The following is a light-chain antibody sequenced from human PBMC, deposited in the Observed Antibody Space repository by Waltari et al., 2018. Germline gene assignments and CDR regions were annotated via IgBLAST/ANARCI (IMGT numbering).Light chain of an antibody. CDR1: QNLNTF. CDR2: VAS. Sequence: DIQMTQSPSTVSASLGDRVTITCRASQNLNTFLSWSQQKPGAVPNLLIYVASTLERGVPSRFSGSGSGTPFTLTISGLQPDDFATYYCQQYYDYPINFGQGTRL. V-gene: IGKV1-5*01. J-gene: IGKJ5*01. CDR3: QQYYDYPIN.